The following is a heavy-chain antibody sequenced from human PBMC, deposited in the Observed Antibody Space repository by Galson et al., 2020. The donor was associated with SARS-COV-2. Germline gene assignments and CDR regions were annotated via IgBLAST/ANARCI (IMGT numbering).Heavy chain of an antibody. V-gene: IGHV4-39*07. D-gene: IGHD2-2*01. CDR2: IYYSGST. CDR1: GGSISSSSYY. Sequence: SETLSLTCTVSGGSISSSSYYWGWIRQPPGKGLEWIGSIYYSGSTYYNPSLKSRVTISVDTSKNQFSLKLSSVTAADTAVYYCARAAGPTDIVVVPAAKVWFWFDPWGQGTLVTVSS. J-gene: IGHJ5*02. CDR3: ARAAGPTDIVVVPAAKVWFWFDP.